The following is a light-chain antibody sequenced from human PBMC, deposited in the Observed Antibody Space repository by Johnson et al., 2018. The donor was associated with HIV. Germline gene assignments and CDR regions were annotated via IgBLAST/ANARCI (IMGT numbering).Light chain of an antibody. Sequence: QSVLTQPPSVSAAPGQKVTISCSGASSTFGNSYISWYQLLPGSPPKLLVFKNNKRPSGIPDRFSGSKSGTSATLGITGLQPGDEADYYCVTWDSSLSAYVFGTGTKVTVL. CDR2: KNN. CDR1: SSTFGNSY. CDR3: VTWDSSLSAYV. V-gene: IGLV1-51*02. J-gene: IGLJ1*01.